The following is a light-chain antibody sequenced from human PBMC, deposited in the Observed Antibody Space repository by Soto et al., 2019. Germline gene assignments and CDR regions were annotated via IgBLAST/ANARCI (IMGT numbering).Light chain of an antibody. V-gene: IGKV3-11*01. CDR3: QHRSSWPLT. J-gene: IGKJ4*01. Sequence: EIVLTQSPATLSLSPGERATLSCRASQSVSSYLAWYQQKPGQAPRLLIYDASNRATGIPPRFSGSGSGTDFTLTIGSLEPGDFAVYYCQHRSSWPLTFGGGTKVEIK. CDR2: DAS. CDR1: QSVSSY.